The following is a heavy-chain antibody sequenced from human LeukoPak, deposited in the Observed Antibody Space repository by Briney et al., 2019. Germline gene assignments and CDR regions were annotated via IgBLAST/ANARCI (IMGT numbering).Heavy chain of an antibody. Sequence: PGGSLRLSCADSGFTFSNAWMRWVRQAPGKGLEWVGRIKSKSDGGTTDYAAPVKGRFTISRDDSKNTLYLQMNSLKTEDTAVYYCTTDTGYDFWYYFDYWGQGTLVTVSS. V-gene: IGHV3-15*01. J-gene: IGHJ4*02. D-gene: IGHD3-3*01. CDR2: IKSKSDGGTT. CDR3: TTDTGYDFWYYFDY. CDR1: GFTFSNAW.